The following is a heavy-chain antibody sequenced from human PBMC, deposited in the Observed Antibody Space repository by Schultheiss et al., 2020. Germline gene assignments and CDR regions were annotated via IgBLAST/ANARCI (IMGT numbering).Heavy chain of an antibody. CDR2: IDWDDDK. D-gene: IGHD5-24*01. Sequence: SGPTLVKPTETLTLTCTVSGFSLSNARMGVSWIRQPPGKALEWLALIDWDDDKYYSTSLKTRLTISKDTSKNQVVLTMTNMDPVDTATYYCARISIDGYNFPFDYWGQGTLVTVSS. CDR1: GFSLSNARMG. CDR3: ARISIDGYNFPFDY. V-gene: IGHV2-70*01. J-gene: IGHJ4*02.